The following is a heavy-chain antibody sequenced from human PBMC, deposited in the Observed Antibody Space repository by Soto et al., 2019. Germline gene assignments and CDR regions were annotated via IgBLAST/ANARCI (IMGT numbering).Heavy chain of an antibody. V-gene: IGHV1-2*02. J-gene: IGHJ1*01. CDR3: ARRKGDFYYCSGHHYLFAY. Sequence: EKFSCKASGYTFTDYYVHWVRQAPGQGLEWMGWINPNSGGTKSAQKFQGRVTMTRDTSISTAYMELSRLRSDDTAGYYCARRKGDFYYCSGHHYLFAYCGQGSLVTVSA. CDR2: INPNSGGT. CDR1: GYTFTDYY. D-gene: IGHD2-15*01.